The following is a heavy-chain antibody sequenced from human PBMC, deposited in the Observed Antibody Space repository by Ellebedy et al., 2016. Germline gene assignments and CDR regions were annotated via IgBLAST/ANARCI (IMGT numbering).Heavy chain of an antibody. V-gene: IGHV4-34*01. Sequence: SETLSLXXAVYGGSFSGYYWSWIRQPPGKGLEWIGEINHSGSTNYNPSLKSRVTISVDTSKNQFSLKLSSVTAADTAVYYCVRGVGGTSLNWFDPWGQGTLVTVSS. D-gene: IGHD3-16*01. J-gene: IGHJ5*02. CDR1: GGSFSGYY. CDR3: VRGVGGTSLNWFDP. CDR2: INHSGST.